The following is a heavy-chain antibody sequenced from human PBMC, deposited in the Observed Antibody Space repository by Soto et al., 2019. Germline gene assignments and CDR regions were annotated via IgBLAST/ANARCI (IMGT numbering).Heavy chain of an antibody. CDR2: INTDGSAT. Sequence: EVQLVESGGGLVKPGGSLRLSCAASGFTFSSNWMHWVRRVPGKGLVWVSRINTDGSATNYVDSVKGRFTISRDNAKNTLSLQMNSLRVEDTALYYCVRDGEGFWGQGTLVTVSS. CDR1: GFTFSSNW. J-gene: IGHJ4*02. D-gene: IGHD2-21*01. CDR3: VRDGEGF. V-gene: IGHV3-74*01.